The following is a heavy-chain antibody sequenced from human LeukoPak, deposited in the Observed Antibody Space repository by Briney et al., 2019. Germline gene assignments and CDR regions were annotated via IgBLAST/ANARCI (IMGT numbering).Heavy chain of an antibody. CDR2: IYYSGST. Sequence: SETLSLTCTVSGGSISSGDYYWSWIRQPPGKGLEWIGYIYYSGSTYYNPSLKSRVTISVDTSKNQFSLKLSSVTAADTAVYYCASGVYGDYLMNFDYWGQGTLVTVSS. V-gene: IGHV4-30-4*08. CDR3: ASGVYGDYLMNFDY. D-gene: IGHD4-17*01. CDR1: GGSISSGDYY. J-gene: IGHJ4*02.